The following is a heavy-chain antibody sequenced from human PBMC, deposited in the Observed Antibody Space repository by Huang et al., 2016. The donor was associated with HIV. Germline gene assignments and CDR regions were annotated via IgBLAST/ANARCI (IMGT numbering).Heavy chain of an antibody. V-gene: IGHV1-24*01. Sequence: QVQLVQSGAEVQKPGASVKVSCKVSGYTLTELSMQWVRQAPGKGLEWMGGCDPEDGETIDAQKFPGRVTMTEDTSTDTADMELSSLRSEDTAVYYCATVYRRFRNHDSGDYYFDYWDQGTLVTVSS. J-gene: IGHJ4*02. CDR1: GYTLTELS. CDR3: ATVYRRFRNHDSGDYYFDY. CDR2: CDPEDGET. D-gene: IGHD3-22*01.